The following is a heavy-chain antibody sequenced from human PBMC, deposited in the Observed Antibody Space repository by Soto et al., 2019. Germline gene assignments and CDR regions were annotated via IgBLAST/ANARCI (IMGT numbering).Heavy chain of an antibody. V-gene: IGHV4-34*01. J-gene: IGHJ4*02. Sequence: PSETLSLTCAVYGGSFSGYYWSWIRQPPGKGLEWIGEINHSGSTNYNPSLKSRVTISVDTSKNQFSLKLSSVTAADTAVYYCARGHASVVVPAAMRYFDYWGQGTLVTVSS. CDR2: INHSGST. CDR1: GGSFSGYY. CDR3: ARGHASVVVPAAMRYFDY. D-gene: IGHD2-2*01.